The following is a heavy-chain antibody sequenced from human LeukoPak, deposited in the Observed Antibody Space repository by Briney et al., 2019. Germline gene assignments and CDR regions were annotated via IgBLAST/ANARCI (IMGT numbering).Heavy chain of an antibody. CDR1: GFTFSTYG. D-gene: IGHD2-15*01. CDR3: VKEGTPRSCTWYDS. J-gene: IGHJ5*01. V-gene: IGHV3-30*18. Sequence: PGGSLRLSCAASGFTFSTYGMHWVRQAPGKGLEWVAVIAYDGSSQFHADSVKGRFVISRDNSKNILFLQMNSLRGEDAAVYYCVKEGTPRSCTWYDSWGQGTLVTVSS. CDR2: IAYDGSSQ.